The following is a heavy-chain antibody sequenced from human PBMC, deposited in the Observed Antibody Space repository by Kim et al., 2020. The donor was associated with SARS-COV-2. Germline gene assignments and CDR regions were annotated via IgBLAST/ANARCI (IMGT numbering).Heavy chain of an antibody. V-gene: IGHV4-31*03. CDR1: GGSISSGGYY. CDR2: IYYSGST. D-gene: IGHD3-10*01. Sequence: SETLSLTCTVSGGSISSGGYYWSWIRQHPGKGLEWIGYIYYSGSTYYNPSLKSRVTISVDTSKNQFSLKLSSVTAADTAVYYCAREGITMVQGALYSTYYYYGMDVWGQGTTVTVSS. J-gene: IGHJ6*02. CDR3: AREGITMVQGALYSTYYYYGMDV.